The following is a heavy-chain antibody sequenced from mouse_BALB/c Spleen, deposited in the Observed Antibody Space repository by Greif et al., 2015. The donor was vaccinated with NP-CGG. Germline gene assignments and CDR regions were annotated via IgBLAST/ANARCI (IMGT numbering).Heavy chain of an antibody. Sequence: DVQLVESGGGLVKPGGSLKLSCAASGFAFSSYDMSWVRQTPEKRLEWVAYISSGGGSTYYPDTVKGRFTISRDNAKNTLYLQMSSLKSEDTAMYYCARHERGYWYFDVWGAGTTVTVSS. V-gene: IGHV5-12-1*01. CDR2: ISSGGGST. CDR3: ARHERGYWYFDV. CDR1: GFAFSSYD. J-gene: IGHJ1*01.